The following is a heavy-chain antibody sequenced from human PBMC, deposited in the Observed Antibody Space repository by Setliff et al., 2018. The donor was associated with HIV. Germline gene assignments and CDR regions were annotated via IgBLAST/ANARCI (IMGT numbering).Heavy chain of an antibody. D-gene: IGHD6-13*01. CDR1: GGSISTGVYY. CDR3: ARVYSRSWFFFDH. Sequence: SETLSLTCTVSGGSISTGVYYWSWIRQPADKALEWIGRISASGSTNYDPSLESRVTLSIDTSNNQFSLKLTSVTAADTAVYYCARVYSRSWFFFDHWGQGILVTVSS. CDR2: ISASGST. J-gene: IGHJ4*02. V-gene: IGHV4-61*02.